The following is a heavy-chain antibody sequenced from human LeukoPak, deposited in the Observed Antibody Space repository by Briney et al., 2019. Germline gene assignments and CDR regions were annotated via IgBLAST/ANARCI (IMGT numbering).Heavy chain of an antibody. CDR2: LSSGGSHE. CDR1: GFTFSDYG. CDR3: AKEGATAGKMRFHFDY. J-gene: IGHJ4*02. D-gene: IGHD6-13*01. Sequence: PGGSLRLSCAASGFTFSDYGMHWVRQAPGKGLEWVAVLSSGGSHEYFADSVKGRFTISRDNSKNTLDLQMSSLRPEDTAVYYCAKEGATAGKMRFHFDYWGQGTLVTVSS. V-gene: IGHV3-30*18.